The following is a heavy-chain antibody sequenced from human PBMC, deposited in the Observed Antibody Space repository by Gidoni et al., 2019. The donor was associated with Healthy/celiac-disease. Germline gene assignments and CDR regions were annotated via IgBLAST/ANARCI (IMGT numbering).Heavy chain of an antibody. V-gene: IGHV1-69*01. CDR1: GGPFSSYA. CDR2: IIPIFGTA. D-gene: IGHD1-26*01. CDR3: ASRSSGSYLPATNDAFDI. J-gene: IGHJ3*02. Sequence: QVQLVQSGAEVKKPGSSVKVSCKASGGPFSSYAISWVRQAPGQGLEWMGGIIPIFGTANYAQKFQGRVTITADESTSTAYMELSSLRSEDTAVYYCASRSSGSYLPATNDAFDIWGQGTMVTVSS.